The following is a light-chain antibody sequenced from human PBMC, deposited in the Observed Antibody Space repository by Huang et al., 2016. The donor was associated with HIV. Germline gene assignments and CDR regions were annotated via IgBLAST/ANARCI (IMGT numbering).Light chain of an antibody. CDR1: QSVSNY. CDR3: QQYNDWYT. V-gene: IGKV3-15*01. J-gene: IGKJ2*01. Sequence: EIVLTQSPATLSVSPGERATLSCRASQSVSNYLAWFQQKPGQPPRLRIYGASTRATGIPARFSGTGSGTAFTLTISSLQSEDFAVYYCQQYNDWYTFGQGTKLEI. CDR2: GAS.